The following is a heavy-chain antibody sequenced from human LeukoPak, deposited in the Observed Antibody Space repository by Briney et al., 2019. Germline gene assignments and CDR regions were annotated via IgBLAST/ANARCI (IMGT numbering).Heavy chain of an antibody. D-gene: IGHD3-22*01. CDR1: GFTFSSYA. V-gene: IGHV3-23*01. J-gene: IGHJ4*02. CDR3: AKEDPMYYYDSSGPSTLFDY. CDR2: ISGSGGST. Sequence: GGSLRLSCAVSGFTFSSYAMSWVRQAPGKGLEWVSAISGSGGSTYYADSVKGRFTISRDNSKNTLYLQMNSLRAEDTAVYYCAKEDPMYYYDSSGPSTLFDYWGQGTLVTVSS.